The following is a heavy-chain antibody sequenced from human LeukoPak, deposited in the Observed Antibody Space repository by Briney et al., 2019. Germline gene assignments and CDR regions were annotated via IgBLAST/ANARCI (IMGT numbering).Heavy chain of an antibody. V-gene: IGHV1-2*02. CDR1: GYRFSDCY. D-gene: IGHD3-22*01. J-gene: IGHJ4*02. Sequence: GASVMVSCKASGYRFSDCYMQWVRQAPGQELEWMGWINPNSGDTKYARRFQGRVTMSSDTSITTAYMELSRLRSDDTAVYYCARSPRPRYDSSAYYGDWGQGTLVTISS. CDR2: INPNSGDT. CDR3: ARSPRPRYDSSAYYGD.